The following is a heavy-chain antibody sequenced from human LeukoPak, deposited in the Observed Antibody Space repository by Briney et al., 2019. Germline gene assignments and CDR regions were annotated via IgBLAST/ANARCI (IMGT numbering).Heavy chain of an antibody. V-gene: IGHV4-38-2*01. CDR2: IYHSGST. Sequence: SETLSLTCAVSGYSISSGYYWGWIRQPPGKGLEWIGSIYHSGSTYYNPSLKSRVTISVDTSKNQFSLKLSSVTAADTAAYYCARTPLTMVGIYYFDYWGQGTLVTVSS. CDR3: ARTPLTMVGIYYFDY. CDR1: GYSISSGYY. D-gene: IGHD3-10*01. J-gene: IGHJ4*02.